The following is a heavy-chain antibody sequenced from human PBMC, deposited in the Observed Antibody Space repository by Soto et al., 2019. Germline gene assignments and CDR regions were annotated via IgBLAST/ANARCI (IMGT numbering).Heavy chain of an antibody. J-gene: IGHJ6*04. V-gene: IGHV3-23*01. Sequence: PVGSLRLSCAASGFTFGTYAITWVLQAPGKGLEWVSIISSSGDATYYLDSLKVRFTISRDNSRNTLHLQMNSLRAEDAAVYFCAKNGDFWSWGMDVWGEGTTVTVHS. CDR2: ISSSGDAT. D-gene: IGHD3-3*01. CDR1: GFTFGTYA. CDR3: AKNGDFWSWGMDV.